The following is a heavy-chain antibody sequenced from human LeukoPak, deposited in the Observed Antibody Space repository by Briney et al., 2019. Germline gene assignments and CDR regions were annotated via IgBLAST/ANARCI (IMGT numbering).Heavy chain of an antibody. J-gene: IGHJ4*02. D-gene: IGHD3-9*01. Sequence: GGSLRLSCAASGFTISSYAMSWVRQAPGKGLEWVSDITSSGDSTYYADSVKGRFTISRDNPKNTLYLQMNSLRAEDTAIYYCVKEYFGFAFDYWGQGTVVTVSS. CDR2: ITSSGDST. V-gene: IGHV3-23*01. CDR1: GFTISSYA. CDR3: VKEYFGFAFDY.